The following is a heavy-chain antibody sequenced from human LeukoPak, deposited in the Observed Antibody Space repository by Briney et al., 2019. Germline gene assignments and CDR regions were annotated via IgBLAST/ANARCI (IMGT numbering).Heavy chain of an antibody. J-gene: IGHJ4*02. CDR2: IYHSGST. CDR3: ARVRSSSWYGYFDY. V-gene: IGHV4-38-2*02. D-gene: IGHD6-13*01. CDR1: GYSISSGYY. Sequence: PSETLSLTCTVSGYSISSGYYWGWIRQPPGKGLEWIGSIYHSGSTYYNPSLKSRVTISVDTSKNQFSLKLSSVTAADTAVYYCARVRSSSWYGYFDYWGQGTLVTVSS.